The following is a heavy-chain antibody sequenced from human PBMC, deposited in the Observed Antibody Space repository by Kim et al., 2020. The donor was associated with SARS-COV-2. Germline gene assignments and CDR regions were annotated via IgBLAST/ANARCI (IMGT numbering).Heavy chain of an antibody. J-gene: IGHJ4*02. CDR3: ARATVLRYFDW. CDR2: IYYSGST. Sequence: SDTLSLTCTVSGGSISSGGYSWSWIRQHTGKGLAWIGYIYYSGSTYYSPSLKSRVTISVDLSKNQVSLKLRSVTAADTAVYYCARATVLRYFDWLGQGTLVTVSS. CDR1: GGSISSGGYS. V-gene: IGHV4-31*03. D-gene: IGHD3-9*01.